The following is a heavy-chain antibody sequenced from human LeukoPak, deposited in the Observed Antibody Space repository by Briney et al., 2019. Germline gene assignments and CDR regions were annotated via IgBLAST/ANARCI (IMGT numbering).Heavy chain of an antibody. J-gene: IGHJ6*02. Sequence: ASVKVSCKASGYTFTSYDINWVRQATGQGLEWMGWMNPNSGNTGYAQKFQGGVTTTRNTSISTAYMELSSLRSEDTAVYYCARGSELSRYCGGDCYYGMDVWGQGTTVTVSS. CDR2: MNPNSGNT. V-gene: IGHV1-8*01. CDR1: GYTFTSYD. D-gene: IGHD2-21*01. CDR3: ARGSELSRYCGGDCYYGMDV.